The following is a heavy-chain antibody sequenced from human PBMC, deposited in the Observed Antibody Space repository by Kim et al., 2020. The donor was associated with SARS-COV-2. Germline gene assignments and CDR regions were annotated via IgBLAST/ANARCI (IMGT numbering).Heavy chain of an antibody. J-gene: IGHJ4*02. CDR1: GGSFSGYY. Sequence: SETLSLTCAVYGGSFSGYYLSWIRQPPGKGLEWIGEINHSGSTNYNPSLKSRVTISVDTSKNQFSLKLSSVTAADTAVYYCTRGGYSGYDGSGGYFDYWGQGTLVTVSS. CDR2: INHSGST. V-gene: IGHV4-34*01. CDR3: TRGGYSGYDGSGGYFDY. D-gene: IGHD5-12*01.